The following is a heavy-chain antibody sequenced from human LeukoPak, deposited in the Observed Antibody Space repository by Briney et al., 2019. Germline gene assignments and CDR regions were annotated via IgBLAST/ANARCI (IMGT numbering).Heavy chain of an antibody. V-gene: IGHV3-48*04. D-gene: IGHD3-22*01. J-gene: IGHJ4*02. CDR2: ISSTSSII. Sequence: GGSLRLSCAASGSTFSSHTMNWVRQAPGKGLEWISYISSTSSIIYYADSVKGRFTISRDNAKSSLYLQMNSLRAEDTAVYYCARTDYFDSSGYYAPIIDYWGQGTLVTVSS. CDR3: ARTDYFDSSGYYAPIIDY. CDR1: GSTFSSHT.